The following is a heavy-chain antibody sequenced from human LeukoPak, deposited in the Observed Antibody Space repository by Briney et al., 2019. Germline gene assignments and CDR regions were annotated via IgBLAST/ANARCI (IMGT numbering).Heavy chain of an antibody. D-gene: IGHD3-22*01. Sequence: GGSLRLSCAASGFTFSDYYMSWIRQAPGKGLEWVSYISSSGSPIYYADSVKGRFTISRDNSKNTLYLQMNSLRAEDTAVYYCAKEQAAYYYDSSGYGDWGQGTLVTVSS. CDR3: AKEQAAYYYDSSGYGD. J-gene: IGHJ4*02. CDR2: ISSSGSPI. CDR1: GFTFSDYY. V-gene: IGHV3-11*04.